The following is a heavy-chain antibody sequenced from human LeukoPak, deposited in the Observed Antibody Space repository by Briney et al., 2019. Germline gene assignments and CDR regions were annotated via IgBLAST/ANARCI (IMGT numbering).Heavy chain of an antibody. CDR1: GGSITSTNW. J-gene: IGHJ4*02. CDR3: SRENGAFSPFGY. D-gene: IGHD2-8*01. CDR2: VSLSGLT. V-gene: IGHV4-4*02. Sequence: SGTLSLTCGVPGGSITSTNWWSWVRRPPGKGLEWIGEVSLSGLTNYNPSLSSRVIMALDTSKNHLSLHLTSVTAADTAVYYCSRENGAFSPFGYWGQGYLVTVLS.